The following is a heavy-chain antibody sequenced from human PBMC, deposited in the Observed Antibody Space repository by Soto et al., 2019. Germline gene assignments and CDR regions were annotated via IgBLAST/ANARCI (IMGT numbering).Heavy chain of an antibody. CDR3: ARDRSTYGGGGTGEVKENWFDP. J-gene: IGHJ5*02. V-gene: IGHV4-59*01. Sequence: SETLSLTCTVSGGSISHYYWSWIRQSPGKGLEWIGYAYYSGSTDYNPSLKSRVTMSVDTSKNQVSLKLNSVTTADTAVYYCARDRSTYGGGGTGEVKENWFDPWGPGTLVTVSS. CDR1: GGSISHYY. CDR2: AYYSGST. D-gene: IGHD2-8*01.